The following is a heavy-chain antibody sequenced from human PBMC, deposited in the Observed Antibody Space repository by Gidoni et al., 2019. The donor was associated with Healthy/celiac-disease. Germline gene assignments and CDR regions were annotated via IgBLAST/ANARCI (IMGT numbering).Heavy chain of an antibody. Sequence: EVQLLESGGGLVQPGGSLRLSCAASGFTFSSYAMSWVRQAPGKGLAWVSAISGSGGSTYYADSVKGRFTISRDNSKNTLYLQMNSLRAEDTAVYYCAKDLLPYYYDSSGYGYWGQGTLVTVSS. CDR2: ISGSGGST. J-gene: IGHJ4*02. CDR1: GFTFSSYA. CDR3: AKDLLPYYYDSSGYGY. V-gene: IGHV3-23*01. D-gene: IGHD3-22*01.